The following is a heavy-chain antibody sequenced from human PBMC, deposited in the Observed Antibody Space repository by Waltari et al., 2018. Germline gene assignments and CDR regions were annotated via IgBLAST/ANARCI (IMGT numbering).Heavy chain of an antibody. CDR3: VRDCDRYDFDY. J-gene: IGHJ4*02. CDR1: GFTFSSYW. Sequence: EVQLVESGGGLAQPGGSLRLSCAASGFTFSSYWMHWVRQAPGKGLVWVSRLKGDGTDTAYPASVKCRFTFSRDNTKNTLYLQMNSLRSEDTAVYYCVRDCDRYDFDYWGQGTLVTVSS. CDR2: LKGDGTDT. D-gene: IGHD3-22*01. V-gene: IGHV3-74*01.